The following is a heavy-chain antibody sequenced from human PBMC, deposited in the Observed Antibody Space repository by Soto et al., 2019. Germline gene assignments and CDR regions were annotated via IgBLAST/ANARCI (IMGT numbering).Heavy chain of an antibody. D-gene: IGHD3-16*01. J-gene: IGHJ4*02. CDR2: ITGSGDTT. CDR3: ARDPYGGNSFGH. Sequence: GSLRLSCAASEFTFSSYSMSWVRQAPGKGLEWVSGITGSGDTTYYADSVKGRFTVSRDNAKNSLYLQMSSLRDEDTAVYYWARDPYGGNSFGHWGQGTPVTVSS. CDR1: EFTFSSYS. V-gene: IGHV3-23*01.